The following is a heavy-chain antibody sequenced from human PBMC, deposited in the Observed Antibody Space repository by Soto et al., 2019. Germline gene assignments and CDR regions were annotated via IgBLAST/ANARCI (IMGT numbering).Heavy chain of an antibody. Sequence: GGSLRLSCAASGFIFSTYVMHWVRQAPGKGLEWVAVISYDEKNKYYADSVKGRFTISRDKSKNTLYLQMNSLRTEDTAVYYCAKGGGGSYLYFDYWGQGTLVTVSS. CDR1: GFIFSTYV. D-gene: IGHD1-26*01. V-gene: IGHV3-30*18. J-gene: IGHJ4*02. CDR2: ISYDEKNK. CDR3: AKGGGGSYLYFDY.